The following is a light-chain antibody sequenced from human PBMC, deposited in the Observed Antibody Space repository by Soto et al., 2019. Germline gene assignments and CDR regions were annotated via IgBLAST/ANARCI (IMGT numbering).Light chain of an antibody. J-gene: IGKJ3*01. Sequence: DLVMTQSPLSLPVTPGEPASISCRSSQSLLHSNGYNYLDWYLQKPGQSPQLLIYLGSNRASGVPDRFSGSGSCTDFTLKISRVEAEDVGVYYCMQALQTGFTFGPGTKVDIK. CDR2: LGS. CDR3: MQALQTGFT. V-gene: IGKV2-28*01. CDR1: QSLLHSNGYNY.